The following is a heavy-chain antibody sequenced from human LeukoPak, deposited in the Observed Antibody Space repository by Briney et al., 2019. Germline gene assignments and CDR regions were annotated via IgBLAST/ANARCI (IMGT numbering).Heavy chain of an antibody. J-gene: IGHJ4*02. Sequence: GGSLRLSCAVSGFTLSSSWMTWVRQAPGKGLEWVANIKSDGSEKYYVDSVKGRFTISRDNAKNSLYLQMNSLRAEDTAVYYCARDPSYGALDFWGQGTQVTVSS. CDR1: GFTLSSSW. D-gene: IGHD4-17*01. CDR2: IKSDGSEK. V-gene: IGHV3-7*03. CDR3: ARDPSYGALDF.